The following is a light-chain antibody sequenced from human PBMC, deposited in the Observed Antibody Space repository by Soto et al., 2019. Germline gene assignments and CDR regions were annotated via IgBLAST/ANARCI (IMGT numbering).Light chain of an antibody. Sequence: QSVLTQPPSGSGAPGQRVIICCTGSSSNIGAGYNVHWYQQLPGTAPKLLIYVNSNRPSGVPDRFSGSKSGTSASLAITGLQAEDEADYYCQSYDSSLSGVVFGGGTKLTVL. CDR1: SSNIGAGYN. CDR2: VNS. CDR3: QSYDSSLSGVV. J-gene: IGLJ2*01. V-gene: IGLV1-40*01.